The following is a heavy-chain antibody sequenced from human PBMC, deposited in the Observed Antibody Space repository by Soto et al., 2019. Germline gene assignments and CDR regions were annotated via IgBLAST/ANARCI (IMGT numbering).Heavy chain of an antibody. CDR2: VTPSGGHT. CDR3: ARGGHVVVVTAALDY. V-gene: IGHV1-46*01. Sequence: QVQLMQSGAEVKKPGASVKVSCKASGDTFTDYYIHWVRQAPGQGLEWMGTVTPSGGHTTYAQHFLVRVPMTRATSTSTLYMELTSLTSDDTAIYYCARGGHVVVVTAALDYWGQGTLVTVSS. D-gene: IGHD2-21*02. CDR1: GDTFTDYY. J-gene: IGHJ4*02.